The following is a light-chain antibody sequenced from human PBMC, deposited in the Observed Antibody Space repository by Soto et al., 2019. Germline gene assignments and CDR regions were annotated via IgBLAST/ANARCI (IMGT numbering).Light chain of an antibody. V-gene: IGKV2-28*01. CDR2: LGS. CDR1: QSLLHSNGYNF. J-gene: IGKJ2*01. CDR3: MQSLQTPRNT. Sequence: DIVMTQSPLSLPVTPGEPASISCRSSQSLLHSNGYNFLDWYLQKPGQSPQLLIYLGSNRASGVPDRFSGSGSGTYFTLKISRVEAEDVGVYYCMQSLQTPRNTFGQGTKLEIK.